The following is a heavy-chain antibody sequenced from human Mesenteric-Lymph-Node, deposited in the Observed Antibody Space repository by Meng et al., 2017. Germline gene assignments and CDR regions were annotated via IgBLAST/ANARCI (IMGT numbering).Heavy chain of an antibody. D-gene: IGHD2-21*02. CDR1: GFTFNSYT. Sequence: GGSLRLSCVASGFTFNSYTMSWVRQAPGKGLAWVSTISGSGVSIYTADSVKGRFTISRDNSKNTLYLQMNSLRAEDTAVYYCARDLIPACGGDCYSGYFDLWGRGTLVTVSS. CDR2: ISGSGVSI. CDR3: ARDLIPACGGDCYSGYFDL. J-gene: IGHJ2*01. V-gene: IGHV3-23*01.